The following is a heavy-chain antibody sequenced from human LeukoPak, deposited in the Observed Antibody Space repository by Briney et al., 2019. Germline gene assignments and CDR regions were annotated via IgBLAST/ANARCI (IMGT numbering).Heavy chain of an antibody. Sequence: ASVKVSCKASGYTFTSYDINWVRQATGQGLGWMGWMNPNSGNTGYAQKFQGRVTITRNTSISTAYMELSSLRSEDTAVYYCARGSSSSSWYRPYYYYYMDVWGKGTTVTVSS. D-gene: IGHD6-13*01. V-gene: IGHV1-8*03. J-gene: IGHJ6*03. CDR3: ARGSSSSSWYRPYYYYYMDV. CDR1: GYTFTSYD. CDR2: MNPNSGNT.